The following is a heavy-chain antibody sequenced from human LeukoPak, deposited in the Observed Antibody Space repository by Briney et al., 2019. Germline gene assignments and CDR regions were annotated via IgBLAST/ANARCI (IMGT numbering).Heavy chain of an antibody. J-gene: IGHJ4*02. CDR3: ARALPSSGYFEFDY. CDR2: INPNSGNT. Sequence: GASVTVSCKASGYTFTSYDVNWVRQAPGQGLEWIGWINPNSGNTGYAQKFQGRVTMTRDTSISTVYMELSSLRSEDTAVYYCARALPSSGYFEFDYWGQGTLVTVSS. V-gene: IGHV1-8*01. CDR1: GYTFTSYD. D-gene: IGHD3-22*01.